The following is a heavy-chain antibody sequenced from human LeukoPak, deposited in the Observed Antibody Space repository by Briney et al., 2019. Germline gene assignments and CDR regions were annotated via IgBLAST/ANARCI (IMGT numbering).Heavy chain of an antibody. D-gene: IGHD1-26*01. CDR2: VYFSGST. CDR3: ARHLLVGPRQGWNYFDS. V-gene: IGHV4-39*01. J-gene: IGHJ4*02. CDR1: GGSIRSGGIY. Sequence: SETLSLTCTVSGGSIRSGGIYWGWIRQPPGRGLEWIGTVYFSGSTYYNPSLKSRLTISVDSSKNQFSLKLRSVTAADTAVYYCARHLLVGPRQGWNYFDSWGQGTLVTVSS.